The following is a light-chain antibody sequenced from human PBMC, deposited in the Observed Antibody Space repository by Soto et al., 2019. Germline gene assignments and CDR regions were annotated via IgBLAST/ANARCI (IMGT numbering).Light chain of an antibody. CDR2: QVY. Sequence: QSALTQPASVSGSLGQSITISCTGTSSDVGGYNYVSWYQHHPGKAPKLIIYQVYSRPSGVSNRFSGSKFGNMASLSISGLQADDEADYYCSSYTRTTTFVVFGGGTKLTVL. CDR3: SSYTRTTTFVV. J-gene: IGLJ3*02. CDR1: SSDVGGYNY. V-gene: IGLV2-14*01.